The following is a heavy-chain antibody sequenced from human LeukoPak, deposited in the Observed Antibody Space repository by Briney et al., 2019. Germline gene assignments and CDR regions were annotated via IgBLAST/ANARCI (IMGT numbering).Heavy chain of an antibody. V-gene: IGHV3-23*01. Sequence: GGSLRLSCAASGLTFRNFAMGWVRQAPGKGLEWVSVISDGGGRTYYADFVKGRFTISRDNSKNTLYLQMDSLRADDTAVFYCAKGIYGSSRYPFDYWGQGTLVTVSS. J-gene: IGHJ4*02. CDR1: GLTFRNFA. D-gene: IGHD6-19*01. CDR3: AKGIYGSSRYPFDY. CDR2: ISDGGGRT.